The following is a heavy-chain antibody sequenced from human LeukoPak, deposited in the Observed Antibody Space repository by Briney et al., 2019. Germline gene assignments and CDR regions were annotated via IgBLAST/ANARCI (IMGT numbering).Heavy chain of an antibody. CDR3: ARDVEGALWFGEL. D-gene: IGHD3-10*01. CDR2: INPSGGST. J-gene: IGHJ4*02. CDR1: GYTFTSYY. V-gene: IGHV1-46*01. Sequence: ASVKVSCKASGYTFTSYYMHWVRQAPGQGLEWMGIINPSGGSTSYAQKFQGRVTMTRNTSISTAYMELSSLRSEDTAVYYCARDVEGALWFGELRGQGTLVTVSS.